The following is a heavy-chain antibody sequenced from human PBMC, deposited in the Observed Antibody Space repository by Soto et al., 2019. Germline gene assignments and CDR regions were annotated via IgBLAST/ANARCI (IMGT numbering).Heavy chain of an antibody. Sequence: PGGSLRLSCAASGLPLSTSSMNWVRQAPGKGLEWISYIRRHTSVTAYADSVKGRFTISRDSAKNSLYLQMDSLRVEDTAVYYCEKVVESGYYRVDRGGKGTLVTGSS. J-gene: IGHJ5*02. D-gene: IGHD3-22*01. CDR1: GLPLSTSS. V-gene: IGHV3-48*01. CDR2: IRRHTSVT. CDR3: EKVVESGYYRVDR.